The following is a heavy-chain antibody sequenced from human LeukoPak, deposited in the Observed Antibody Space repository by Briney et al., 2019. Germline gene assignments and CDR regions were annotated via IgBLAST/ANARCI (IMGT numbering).Heavy chain of an antibody. Sequence: GGSLRLSCAASGFTFSSYSMNWVRQAPGKGLEWVSSISSSSSYIYYADSVKGRFTISRDNSKNTLYLQMNSLRAEDMAVYYCATTGPYYYYYMDVWGKGTTVTISS. J-gene: IGHJ6*03. CDR3: ATTGPYYYYYMDV. CDR1: GFTFSSYS. CDR2: ISSSSSYI. D-gene: IGHD4-17*01. V-gene: IGHV3-21*01.